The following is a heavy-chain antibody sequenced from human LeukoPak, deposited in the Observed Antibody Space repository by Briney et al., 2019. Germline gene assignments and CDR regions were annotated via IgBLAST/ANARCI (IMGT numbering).Heavy chain of an antibody. J-gene: IGHJ5*02. V-gene: IGHV1-2*02. CDR2: INPNSGGT. CDR3: ERGEVARKHIVVVVAATLANWFDP. Sequence: ASVKVSCKASGYTFTGYYMHWVRQAPGQGLEWMGWINPNSGGTNYAQKFQGRVTMTRDTSISTAYMELSRLRSDDTAVYYCERGEVARKHIVVVVAATLANWFDPWGQGTPVTVSS. D-gene: IGHD2-15*01. CDR1: GYTFTGYY.